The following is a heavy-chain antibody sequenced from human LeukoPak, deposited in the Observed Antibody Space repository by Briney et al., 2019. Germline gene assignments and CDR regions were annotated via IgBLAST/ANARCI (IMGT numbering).Heavy chain of an antibody. CDR1: GFTFSSHW. D-gene: IGHD6-13*01. Sequence: GGSLRLSCAVSGFTFSSHWMNWVRQAPGKGLEWAASIRQDGGEKSYVDSVKGRFTRSRDNTKNSLYLQMSSLRAEDTAVYYCARDGTAAGLYFDLWGQGTLVTVSS. V-gene: IGHV3-7*01. CDR2: IRQDGGEK. CDR3: ARDGTAAGLYFDL. J-gene: IGHJ4*01.